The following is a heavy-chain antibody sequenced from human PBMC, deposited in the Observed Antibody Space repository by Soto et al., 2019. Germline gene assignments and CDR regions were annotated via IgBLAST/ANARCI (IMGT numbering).Heavy chain of an antibody. J-gene: IGHJ4*02. CDR3: ARGYSSSRDLGY. CDR1: GFSFSRYA. Sequence: GGSLSLSCAASGFSFSRYAIHWVRQAPGKGLEWVAVIWYDGSNKYYADSVRGRFIISRDNSKNTLYLQMNSLRADDTAVYYCARGYSSSRDLGYWGQGT. V-gene: IGHV3-33*01. D-gene: IGHD6-13*01. CDR2: IWYDGSNK.